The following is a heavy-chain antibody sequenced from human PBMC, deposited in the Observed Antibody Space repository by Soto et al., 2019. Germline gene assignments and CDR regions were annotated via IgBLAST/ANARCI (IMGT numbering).Heavy chain of an antibody. V-gene: IGHV4-39*01. CDR1: GGSISSSSYY. CDR3: ARHYGWLRSSFDY. Sequence: SETLALTCTVSGGSISSSSYYWGWIRQPPGKGLEWIGSIYYSGSTNYNPSLKSRVTISVDTSKNQFSLKLSSVTAADTAVYYCARHYGWLRSSFDYWGQGTLVTVSS. CDR2: IYYSGST. J-gene: IGHJ4*02. D-gene: IGHD5-12*01.